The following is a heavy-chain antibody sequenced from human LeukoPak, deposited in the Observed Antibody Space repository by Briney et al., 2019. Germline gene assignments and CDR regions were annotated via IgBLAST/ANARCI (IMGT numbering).Heavy chain of an antibody. CDR2: AHYTGSA. CDR3: ARDSRYDSTGHAP. V-gene: IGHV4-39*07. J-gene: IGHJ5*02. Sequence: SETLSLTCTVSGGSVISDSYYWAWLRQPPGKGLEWIGSAHYTGSAYYNPSLNGRVTISVETSRSQFSLKLNSVIAADTAVYYCARDSRYDSTGHAPWGQGVLVTVSS. D-gene: IGHD3-22*01. CDR1: GGSVISDSYY.